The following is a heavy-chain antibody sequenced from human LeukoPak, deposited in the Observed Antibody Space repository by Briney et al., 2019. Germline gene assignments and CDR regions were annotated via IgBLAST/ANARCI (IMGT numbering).Heavy chain of an antibody. CDR3: ARSHGSGSYYNLNDY. CDR1: GGSISNYY. CDR2: IYYTGST. J-gene: IGHJ4*02. V-gene: IGHV4-59*01. Sequence: SETLSLTCTVSGGSISNYYWSWIRQPPGKGLEWIGYIYYTGSTNYNPSLRSRVTISVDTSKNQFSLKRSSVTAADTAVYYCARSHGSGSYYNLNDYWGQGTLVTVSS. D-gene: IGHD3-10*01.